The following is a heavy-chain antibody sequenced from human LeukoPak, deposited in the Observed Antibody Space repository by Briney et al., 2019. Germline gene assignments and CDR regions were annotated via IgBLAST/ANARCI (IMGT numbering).Heavy chain of an antibody. Sequence: ASVKVSCKTSGYTFSGYYMHWVRQAPGQGLEWMGWISAYNGNTNYAQKLQGRVTMTTDTSTSTAYMELRSLRSDDTAVYYCARVDYYGSGSYPILDYWGQGTLVTVSS. CDR1: GYTFSGYY. V-gene: IGHV1-18*04. J-gene: IGHJ4*02. D-gene: IGHD3-10*01. CDR2: ISAYNGNT. CDR3: ARVDYYGSGSYPILDY.